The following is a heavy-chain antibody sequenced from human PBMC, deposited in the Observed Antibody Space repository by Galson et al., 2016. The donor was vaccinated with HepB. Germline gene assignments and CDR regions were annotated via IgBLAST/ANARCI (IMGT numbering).Heavy chain of an antibody. D-gene: IGHD2-21*02. CDR3: AKGGDCGGDCYLPYYYYGMDV. V-gene: IGHV3-30*02. J-gene: IGHJ6*02. Sequence: YADSVKGRFTISRDNSKNTLYLQMNSLRAEDTAVYFCAKGGDCGGDCYLPYYYYGMDVWGQGTTVTVSS.